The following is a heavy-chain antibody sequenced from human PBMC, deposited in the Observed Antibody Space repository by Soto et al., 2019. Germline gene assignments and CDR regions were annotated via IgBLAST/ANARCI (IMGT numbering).Heavy chain of an antibody. CDR3: ACIFSGGYGYGFYCYRMDV. J-gene: IGHJ6*02. CDR2: IYYSGST. D-gene: IGHD5-18*01. Sequence: SEALSLTCTGSGGSISSSSYFWGWIRQPPGKGLEWIGSIYYSGSTYYNPSLKSRVTISVDTSKNQFSLKLSSVTAADTAVYYCACIFSGGYGYGFYCYRMDVWGQGTTVTVSS. CDR1: GGSISSSSYF. V-gene: IGHV4-39*01.